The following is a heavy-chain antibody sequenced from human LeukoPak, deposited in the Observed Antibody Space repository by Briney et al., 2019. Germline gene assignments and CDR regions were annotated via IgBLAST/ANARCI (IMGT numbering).Heavy chain of an antibody. CDR3: ARASPGDLTP. Sequence: GGSLRLSCAASGFTFTKYWIHWVRQAPGEGPVWVSRITSDGRGTNYADSVKGRFTISRDNAKNTAYLQMNSLRPEDTAVYYCARASPGDLTPWGQGTLVIVSS. CDR1: GFTFTKYW. J-gene: IGHJ5*02. D-gene: IGHD3-16*01. CDR2: ITSDGRGT. V-gene: IGHV3-74*01.